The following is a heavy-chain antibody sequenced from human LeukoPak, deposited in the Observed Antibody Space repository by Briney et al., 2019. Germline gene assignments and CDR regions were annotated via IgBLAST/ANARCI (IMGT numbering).Heavy chain of an antibody. CDR2: ISSSSSYI. Sequence: GGSLRLSCAASGFTFSSYGMTWVRQAPGKGLEWVSYISSSSSYIYYADSVKGRFTISRDNAKNSLYLQMNSLRAEDTAVYYCARDIDNYGDYIPYWGQGTLVTVSS. D-gene: IGHD4-17*01. V-gene: IGHV3-21*05. CDR3: ARDIDNYGDYIPY. CDR1: GFTFSSYG. J-gene: IGHJ4*02.